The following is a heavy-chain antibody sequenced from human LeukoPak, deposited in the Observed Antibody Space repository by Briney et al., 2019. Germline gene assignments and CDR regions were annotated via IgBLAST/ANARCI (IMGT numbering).Heavy chain of an antibody. CDR1: GYTFTGYY. Sequence: ASVKVSCKASGYTFTGYYMHWVRQAPGQGLEWMGWINPNSGGTNYAQKFQGRVTITRDTSISTAYMELSRLRSDDTAVYYCARKTIVGATFHYWGQGTLVTVSS. CDR3: ARKTIVGATFHY. D-gene: IGHD1-26*01. V-gene: IGHV1-2*02. CDR2: INPNSGGT. J-gene: IGHJ4*02.